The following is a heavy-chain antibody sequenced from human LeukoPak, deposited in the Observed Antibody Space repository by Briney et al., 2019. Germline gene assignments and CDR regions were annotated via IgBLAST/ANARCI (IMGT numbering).Heavy chain of an antibody. CDR1: GGSISSGGYY. CDR3: ARSDWNYVSY. Sequence: SETLSLTCTVSGGSISSGGYYWSWIRQPPGKGLEWIGYIYHSGSTYYNPSLKSRDTISVDRSKNQFSLKLSSVTAADTAVYYCARSDWNYVSYWGQGTLVTVSS. CDR2: IYHSGST. V-gene: IGHV4-30-2*01. D-gene: IGHD1-1*01. J-gene: IGHJ4*02.